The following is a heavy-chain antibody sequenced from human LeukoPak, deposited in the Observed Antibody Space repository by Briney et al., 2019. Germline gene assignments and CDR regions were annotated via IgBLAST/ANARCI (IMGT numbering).Heavy chain of an antibody. D-gene: IGHD2-2*01. CDR2: IYYSGST. V-gene: IGHV4-59*01. J-gene: IGHJ5*02. CDR1: GGSISSYY. Sequence: PSETLSLTCTVSGGSISSYYWSWIRQPPGKGLEWIGYIYYSGSTNYNPSLKSRVTISVDTSKNQFSLKLSSVTAADTAVYYCARGRRELLLPMVRFDPWGQGTLVTVSS. CDR3: ARGRRELLLPMVRFDP.